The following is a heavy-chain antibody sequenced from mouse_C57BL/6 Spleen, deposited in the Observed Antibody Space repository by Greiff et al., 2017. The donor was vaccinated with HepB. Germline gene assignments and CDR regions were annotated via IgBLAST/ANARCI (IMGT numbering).Heavy chain of an antibody. CDR3: ARAEDYQGAWFAY. Sequence: VHLVESGAELAKPGASVKLSCKASGYTFTSYWMHWVKQRPGQGLEWIGYINPSSGYTKYNQKFKDKATLTADKSSSTAYMQLSSLTYEDSAVYYCARAEDYQGAWFAYWGQGTLVTVSA. CDR1: GYTFTSYW. J-gene: IGHJ3*01. V-gene: IGHV1-7*01. D-gene: IGHD2-4*01. CDR2: INPSSGYT.